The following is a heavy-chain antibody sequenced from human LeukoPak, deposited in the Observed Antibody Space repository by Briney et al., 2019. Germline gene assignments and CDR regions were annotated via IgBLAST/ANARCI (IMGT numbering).Heavy chain of an antibody. D-gene: IGHD6-19*01. J-gene: IGHJ4*02. CDR2: ISSRSSYI. CDR1: GFTFSSYS. Sequence: GGSLRLSCAASGFTFSSYSMNWVRQAPGKGLEWVSSISSRSSYIYYADSVKGRFTISRDNAKNSLYLQMNSLRAEDTAVYYCASLGRYSSGWYDYWGQGTLVTVSS. V-gene: IGHV3-21*01. CDR3: ASLGRYSSGWYDY.